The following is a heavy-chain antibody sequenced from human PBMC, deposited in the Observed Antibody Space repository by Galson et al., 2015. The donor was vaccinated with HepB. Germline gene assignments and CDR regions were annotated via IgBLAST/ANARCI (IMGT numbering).Heavy chain of an antibody. CDR3: ARVKLLWFGTLSTPGEFDC. CDR1: GYSFSDYG. D-gene: IGHD3-10*01. V-gene: IGHV1-18*01. Sequence: SVKVSCKGSGYSFSDYGISWVRQAPGQGLEWMGWISTYNGNTNYPQKLQGRVRMTTDTSTNTAYMELWGLRSDDTAVYYCARVKLLWFGTLSTPGEFDCWGQGTLVTVSS. J-gene: IGHJ4*02. CDR2: ISTYNGNT.